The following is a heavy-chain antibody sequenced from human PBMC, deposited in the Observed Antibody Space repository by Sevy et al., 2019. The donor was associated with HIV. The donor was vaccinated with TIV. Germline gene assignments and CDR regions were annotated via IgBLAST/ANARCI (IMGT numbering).Heavy chain of an antibody. CDR2: IHPGDSDT. CDR3: ARRGAVAGGGFDY. CDR1: EYSFTNYW. J-gene: IGHJ4*02. Sequence: GESLKISCKGSEYSFTNYWIGWVRQMPGKGLEWMGIIHPGDSDTRYSPSFQGQVTLSADNSISTAYLQWSSLKASDSAMYYCARRGAVAGGGFDYWGQGTLVTVSS. D-gene: IGHD6-19*01. V-gene: IGHV5-51*01.